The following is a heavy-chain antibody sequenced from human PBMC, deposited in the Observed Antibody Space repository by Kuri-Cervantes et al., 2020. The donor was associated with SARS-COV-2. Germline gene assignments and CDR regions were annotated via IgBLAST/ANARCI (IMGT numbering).Heavy chain of an antibody. V-gene: IGHV5-51*01. CDR2: IYPGDSDT. Sequence: KVSCKGSGYSFTTYWIGWVRQMPGKGLEWMGIIYPGDSDTRYSPSFQGQVTISADKSISTAYLQWSSLKASDTAMHYCARGGGPSLRYYYYYMDVWGKGTTVTVSS. D-gene: IGHD2-15*01. CDR1: GYSFTTYW. CDR3: ARGGGPSLRYYYYYMDV. J-gene: IGHJ6*03.